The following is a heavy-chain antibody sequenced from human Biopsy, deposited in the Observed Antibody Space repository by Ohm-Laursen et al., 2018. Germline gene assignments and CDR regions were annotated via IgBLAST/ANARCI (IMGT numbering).Heavy chain of an antibody. D-gene: IGHD6-19*01. V-gene: IGHV1-46*01. J-gene: IGHJ4*02. CDR1: GYSFTSYY. CDR3: ARNTGWYGDLYYFDY. CDR2: INPSGSTT. Sequence: ASVKVSCKASGYSFTSYYMHWVRQAPGQGLEWMGMINPSGSTTSYPQIFQGRVTMTRDTSKSTVYMELSSLRSADTAVCFCARNTGWYGDLYYFDYWGQGTLVTVSS.